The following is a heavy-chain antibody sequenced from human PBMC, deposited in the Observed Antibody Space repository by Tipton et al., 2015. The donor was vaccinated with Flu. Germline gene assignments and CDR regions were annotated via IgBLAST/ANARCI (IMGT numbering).Heavy chain of an antibody. CDR3: AKGGWDTSGWYPFDY. Sequence: SLRLSCATSGFTFSGYGMHWVRQTPGKGLEWVAFIRHDGSDKYYADSVKGRFTISRDDSKSALYLVINSLRPEDTAVYYCAKGGWDTSGWYPFDYWGLGTLVTVSS. CDR1: GFTFSGYG. D-gene: IGHD6-19*01. V-gene: IGHV3-30*02. CDR2: IRHDGSDK. J-gene: IGHJ4*02.